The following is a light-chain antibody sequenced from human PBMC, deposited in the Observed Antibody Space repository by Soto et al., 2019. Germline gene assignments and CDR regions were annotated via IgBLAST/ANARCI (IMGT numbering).Light chain of an antibody. Sequence: EIVLTQSPATLSLSPVEIATLSCRASQNINRYLAWYHQKPGQPPRLLIYDASTRATGIPDRFSGSGSGTDFTLTISRLEPEDFAVYYCQQYGRSGTFGQGTKVDIK. J-gene: IGKJ1*01. V-gene: IGKV3-20*01. CDR3: QQYGRSGT. CDR2: DAS. CDR1: QNINRY.